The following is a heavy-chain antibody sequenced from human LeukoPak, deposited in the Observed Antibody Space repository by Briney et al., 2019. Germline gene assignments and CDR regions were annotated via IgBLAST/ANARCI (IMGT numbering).Heavy chain of an antibody. D-gene: IGHD1-26*01. CDR3: ARRAMGATSFDY. J-gene: IGHJ4*02. V-gene: IGHV3-11*04. Sequence: GGSLRLSCAASGFTFSDYYMTWVRQAPGKGLEWVSCISSSSNTVYYADSVKGRLTVSRDNANNSLYVQMTNLRAEDTAVYYCARRAMGATSFDYWGQGTLVTVSS. CDR1: GFTFSDYY. CDR2: ISSSSNTV.